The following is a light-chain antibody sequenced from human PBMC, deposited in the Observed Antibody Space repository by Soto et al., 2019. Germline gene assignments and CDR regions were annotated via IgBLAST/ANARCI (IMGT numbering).Light chain of an antibody. CDR2: GTS. V-gene: IGKV3-20*01. CDR3: QQYDNSPIT. CDR1: QSVSSSY. Sequence: IFLTPSPFTLSLSPAERATLTCSASQSVSSSYLGWYQQKPGQAPRLLIYGTSSRATGIPDRFSGSGSGTDFTLTISRLEPEDFAVYYCQQYDNSPITFGQGTRLEIK. J-gene: IGKJ5*01.